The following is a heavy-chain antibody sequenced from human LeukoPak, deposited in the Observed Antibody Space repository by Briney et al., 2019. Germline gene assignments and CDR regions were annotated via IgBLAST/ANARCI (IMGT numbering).Heavy chain of an antibody. J-gene: IGHJ4*02. D-gene: IGHD3-9*01. CDR2: IHYSGST. CDR1: GGSISRYY. Sequence: SETLSLTCTVSGGSISRYYWSLIRQPPGKGLEWIGYIHYSGSTHYNPSLKSRVTISVDMSKNQFSLKLRSVTAADTAVYYCVRESFEYYDILTGYQNYFDYWGQGTLVTVSS. CDR3: VRESFEYYDILTGYQNYFDY. V-gene: IGHV4-59*01.